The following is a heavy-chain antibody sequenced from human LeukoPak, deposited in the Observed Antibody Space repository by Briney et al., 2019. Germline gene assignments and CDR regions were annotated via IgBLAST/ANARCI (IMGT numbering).Heavy chain of an antibody. J-gene: IGHJ4*02. V-gene: IGHV4-59*01. CDR3: AIGTTGDYPPYFDS. Sequence: SETLSLTCTVSSGSITSYYWSWTRQPPGKGLEWIGYIYYSGSTKYNPSLKSRVTISADTSKNQFSLKLSSVTAADTAVYYCAIGTTGDYPPYFDSWGQGTLVTVSS. D-gene: IGHD4-17*01. CDR1: SGSITSYY. CDR2: IYYSGST.